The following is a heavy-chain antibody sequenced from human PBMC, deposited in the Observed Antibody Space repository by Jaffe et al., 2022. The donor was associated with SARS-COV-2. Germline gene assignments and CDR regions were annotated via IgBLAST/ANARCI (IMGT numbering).Heavy chain of an antibody. CDR3: ARDRGIVGATFGYFYFAMDV. V-gene: IGHV1-3*01. CDR1: GYTFTSYV. D-gene: IGHD1-26*01. J-gene: IGHJ6*02. Sequence: QVQLVQSGAEVKKPGASVKVSCKASGYTFTSYVMHWVRQAPGQRLEWMGWINAGNGNTKYSQKFQGRVTITRDTSASTAYMELSSLRSEDTAVYYCARDRGIVGATFGYFYFAMDVWGQGTTVTVSS. CDR2: INAGNGNT.